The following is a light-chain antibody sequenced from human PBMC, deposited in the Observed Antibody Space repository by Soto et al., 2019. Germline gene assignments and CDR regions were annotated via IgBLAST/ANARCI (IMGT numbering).Light chain of an antibody. J-gene: IGKJ4*01. CDR3: RQLTRYPST. CDR2: DAS. Sequence: PPATYSLGETVGGRVTVRGRASEDITNYLAWYQQKAGKAPKLLIYDASTLHSGVPSRFSGSGSGTDVTLLIRGLQPEDFATYYCRQLTRYPSTFGGGTKVDIK. V-gene: IGKV1-9*01. CDR1: EDITNY.